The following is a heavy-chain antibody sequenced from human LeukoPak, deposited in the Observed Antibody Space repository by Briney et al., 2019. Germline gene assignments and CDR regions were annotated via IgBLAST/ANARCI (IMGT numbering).Heavy chain of an antibody. CDR1: GYTLTELS. Sequence: ASVKGSCKVSGYTLTELSMHWVRQAPGKGLEWMGGFDPEDGETIYAQKFQGRVTMTEDTSTDTAYMELSSLRSEDTAVYYCATSDMPASRARYGGNVYFDYWGQGTLVTVSS. V-gene: IGHV1-24*01. D-gene: IGHD2-15*01. CDR3: ATSDMPASRARYGGNVYFDY. CDR2: FDPEDGET. J-gene: IGHJ4*02.